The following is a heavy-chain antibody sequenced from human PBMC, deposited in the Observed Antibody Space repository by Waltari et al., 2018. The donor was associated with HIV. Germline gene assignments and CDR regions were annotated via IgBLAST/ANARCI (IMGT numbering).Heavy chain of an antibody. Sequence: QVQLQESGPGLVKPSQTLSLTCTVPGGSIRSGRYYWSWLRQPAGKGLEWIGRIYTSGSTNYNPSLKSRVTISVDTSKNQFSLKLSSVTAADTAVYYCAGQYYDFWSAPEDYWGQGTLVTVSS. V-gene: IGHV4-61*02. J-gene: IGHJ4*02. CDR1: GGSIRSGRYY. CDR2: IYTSGST. CDR3: AGQYYDFWSAPEDY. D-gene: IGHD3-3*01.